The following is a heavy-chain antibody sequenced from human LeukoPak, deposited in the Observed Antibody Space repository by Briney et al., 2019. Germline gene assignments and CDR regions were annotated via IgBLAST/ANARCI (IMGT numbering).Heavy chain of an antibody. Sequence: GGSLRLSCAASGFTFSDYYMSWIRQAPGKGLEWISYITNTDNSISYADSVRGRFTISRDNAKKSLYLQMNSLRAEDTAVYYCARRPSGYHNTGGQGTLVTVSS. V-gene: IGHV3-11*04. J-gene: IGHJ4*02. CDR1: GFTFSDYY. CDR3: ARRPSGYHNT. CDR2: ITNTDNSI. D-gene: IGHD5-12*01.